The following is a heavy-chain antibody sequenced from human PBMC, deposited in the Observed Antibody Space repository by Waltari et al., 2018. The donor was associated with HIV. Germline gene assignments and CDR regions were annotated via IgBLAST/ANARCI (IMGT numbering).Heavy chain of an antibody. V-gene: IGHV3-7*01. J-gene: IGHJ4*02. CDR3: AREERGMYRF. Sequence: EVQLVESGGDLVQPGGSLRLSCAASGFTFSNYWMGWVRQAPGKGVGWGANIKQEGSERYYVDSVKGRFTISRDNAKNSLYLQLSSLRAEDTAVYYCAREERGMYRFCGQGTLVTVSS. CDR2: IKQEGSER. CDR1: GFTFSNYW. D-gene: IGHD7-27*01.